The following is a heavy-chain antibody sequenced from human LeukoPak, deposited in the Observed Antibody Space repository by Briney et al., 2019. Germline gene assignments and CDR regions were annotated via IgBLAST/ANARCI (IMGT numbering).Heavy chain of an antibody. V-gene: IGHV4-34*01. Sequence: SETLSPTCAVDAGSFSGYYWSWIRQPPGKGLEWIGEINHRGITNYNPSLKPRVTISVDTSKHPSSLTLSSVTAADTAVYYCAREPIYYYYIDVWGKGTTVTVSS. CDR3: AREPIYYYYIDV. D-gene: IGHD2-21*01. CDR1: AGSFSGYY. CDR2: INHRGIT. J-gene: IGHJ6*03.